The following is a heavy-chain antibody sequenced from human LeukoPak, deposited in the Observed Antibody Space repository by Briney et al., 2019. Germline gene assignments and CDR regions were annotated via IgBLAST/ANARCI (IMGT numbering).Heavy chain of an antibody. J-gene: IGHJ4*02. Sequence: ASVKVSCKASGYTFTGYYMHWVRQAPGQGLEWMGWINPNSGGTNYAQKFQGRVTMTRDTSISTAYMELSRLRSDDTAVYYCARASDTMIVVVIRPFDYWGQGTLVTVSS. CDR1: GYTFTGYY. CDR2: INPNSGGT. D-gene: IGHD3-22*01. CDR3: ARASDTMIVVVIRPFDY. V-gene: IGHV1-2*02.